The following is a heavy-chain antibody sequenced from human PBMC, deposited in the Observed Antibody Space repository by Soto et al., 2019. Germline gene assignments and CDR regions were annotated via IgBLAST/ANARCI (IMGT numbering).Heavy chain of an antibody. V-gene: IGHV3-30*18. J-gene: IGHJ6*02. CDR3: AKDNGPDYYGSGSYDYYYYGMDV. CDR1: GFTSSSYG. Sequence: GGSLRLSCAASGFTSSSYGMHWVRQAPGKGLEWVAVISYDGSNKYYADSVKGRFTISRDNSKNTLYLQMNSLRAEDTAVYYCAKDNGPDYYGSGSYDYYYYGMDVWGQGTTVTVSS. CDR2: ISYDGSNK. D-gene: IGHD3-10*01.